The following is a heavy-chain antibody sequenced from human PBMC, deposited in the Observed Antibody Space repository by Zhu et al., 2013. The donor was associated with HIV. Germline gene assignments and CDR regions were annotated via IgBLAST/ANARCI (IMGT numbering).Heavy chain of an antibody. V-gene: IGHV1-2*07. CDR2: INPRNGDT. J-gene: IGHJ3*01. Sequence: VQLEQSGVEVKKPGASVRISCKASGYIFTSYYIHWVRQAPGQGPESMGWINPRNGDTKYAPNFQGRLTLTRDTSISTIYMVLNSLTSEDTAVYYCARDHTISYAYDVWGQGTRVSVSS. CDR3: ARDHTISYAYDV. CDR1: GYIFTSYY.